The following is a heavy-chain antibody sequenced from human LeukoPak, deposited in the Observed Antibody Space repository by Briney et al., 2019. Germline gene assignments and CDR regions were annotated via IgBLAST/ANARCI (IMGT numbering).Heavy chain of an antibody. CDR3: ARDFAVAYFDY. CDR1: GGSISSYY. V-gene: IGHV4-59*01. J-gene: IGHJ4*02. CDR2: IYYSGST. Sequence: SETLSLTCTVSGGSISSYYWSWIRQPPGKGLEWIGYIYYSGSTNYNPSLKSRVTISVDTSKNQFSLKLSSVTAADTAVYYCARDFAVAYFDYWGQGTLVTVSS. D-gene: IGHD4-23*01.